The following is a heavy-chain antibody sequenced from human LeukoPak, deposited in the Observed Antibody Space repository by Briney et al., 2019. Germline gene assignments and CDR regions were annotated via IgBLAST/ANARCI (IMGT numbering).Heavy chain of an antibody. CDR1: GFTLSSYG. CDR2: IRYGGNNK. D-gene: IGHD3-10*01. V-gene: IGHV3-30*02. J-gene: IGHJ4*02. Sequence: PGGSLRLSCAASGFTLSSYGMHWVRQAPGKGLEWVAFIRYGGNNKDYANSVKGRFTISRDNSKNTLYLQMNSLRAEDTAVYYCAKDSGSGSYYPCYFDYWGQGTLVTVSS. CDR3: AKDSGSGSYYPCYFDY.